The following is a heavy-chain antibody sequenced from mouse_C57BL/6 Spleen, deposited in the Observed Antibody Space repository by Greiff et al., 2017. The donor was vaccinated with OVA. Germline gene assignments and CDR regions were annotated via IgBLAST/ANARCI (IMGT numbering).Heavy chain of an antibody. CDR3: ARGFDYGSSYGDYAMDY. CDR2: IDPSDSYT. D-gene: IGHD1-1*01. V-gene: IGHV1-50*01. CDR1: GYTFTSYW. J-gene: IGHJ4*01. Sequence: QVQLQQPGAELVKPGASVKLSCKASGYTFTSYWMQWVKQRPGQGLEWIGEIDPSDSYTNYNQKFKGKATLTVDTSSSTAYMQLSSLTSEDSAVYYCARGFDYGSSYGDYAMDYWGQGTSVTVSS.